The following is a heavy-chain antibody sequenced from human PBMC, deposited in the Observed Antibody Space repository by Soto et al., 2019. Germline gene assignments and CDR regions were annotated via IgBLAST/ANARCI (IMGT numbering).Heavy chain of an antibody. D-gene: IGHD3-22*01. Sequence: GGSLRLSCAASEFTFSSYAMNWVRQAPGKGLEWVSVISGGGGTTYYADSVKGRFRISRDNSKNTLYLQMDSLRVEDTAVYYCAKGKVAYDNSGLQYFYYFPMNVWGQGTTVTVTS. V-gene: IGHV3-23*01. CDR1: EFTFSSYA. J-gene: IGHJ6*01. CDR3: AKGKVAYDNSGLQYFYYFPMNV. CDR2: ISGGGGTT.